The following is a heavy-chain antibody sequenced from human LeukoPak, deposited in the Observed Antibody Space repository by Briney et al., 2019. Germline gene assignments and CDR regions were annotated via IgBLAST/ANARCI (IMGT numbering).Heavy chain of an antibody. J-gene: IGHJ6*03. V-gene: IGHV3-7*01. CDR3: ARVEVPEDYYYYMDV. Sequence: GGSLRLSCAASGFTFSSYWMNWVRQAPGKGLEWVANIKQDGSEKYYVDSVKGRFTISRDNAKNSLYLQMNSLRAEDTAVYYCARVEVPEDYYYYMDVWGKGTTVTVSS. CDR1: GFTFSSYW. D-gene: IGHD2-2*01. CDR2: IKQDGSEK.